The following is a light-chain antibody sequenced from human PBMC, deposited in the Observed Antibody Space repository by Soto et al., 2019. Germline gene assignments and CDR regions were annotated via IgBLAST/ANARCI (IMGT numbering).Light chain of an antibody. CDR2: EAS. CDR1: QSISSW. J-gene: IGKJ4*01. V-gene: IGKV1-5*01. CDR3: QQYNSSPLT. Sequence: DIQMTQSPSTLSAFVGDRVTITCRANQSISSWLACYQQKPGKAPNLLIYEASSLQSGFPSRFSGSESGAEFTLTISSLQPDDFETFSCQQYNSSPLTFGGGTKGEIK.